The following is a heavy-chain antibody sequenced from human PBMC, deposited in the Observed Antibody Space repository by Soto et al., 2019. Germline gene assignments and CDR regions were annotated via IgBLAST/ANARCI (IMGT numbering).Heavy chain of an antibody. J-gene: IGHJ4*02. CDR2: ISAYNGNT. V-gene: IGHV1-18*04. D-gene: IGHD2-15*01. CDR3: ARDQGGNPFDY. CDR1: GYTFTSYG. Sequence: GASVKVSCNASGYTFTSYGISWVRQAPGQRLEWMGWISAYNGNTNDAQKLQGRVTMTTDTSTSTAYMELRSLRSDDTAVYYWARDQGGNPFDYWGQGTLVTVSS.